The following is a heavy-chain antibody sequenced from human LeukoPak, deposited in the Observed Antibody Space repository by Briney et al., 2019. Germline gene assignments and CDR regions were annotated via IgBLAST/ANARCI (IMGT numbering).Heavy chain of an antibody. V-gene: IGHV3-7*01. J-gene: IGHJ3*02. CDR3: ARDPGDYASAFDI. CDR2: IKQDGSEK. CDR1: GFTFSIYS. D-gene: IGHD4-17*01. Sequence: GGSLRLSCAATGFTFSIYSMNWVRQAPGKGLEWVANIKQDGSEKYYVDSVKGRFTISRDNAKNSLYLQMNSLRAEDTAVYYCARDPGDYASAFDIWGQGTMVTVSS.